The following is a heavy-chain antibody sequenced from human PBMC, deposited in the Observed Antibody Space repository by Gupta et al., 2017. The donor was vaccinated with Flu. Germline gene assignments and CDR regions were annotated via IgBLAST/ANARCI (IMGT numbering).Heavy chain of an antibody. CDR3: ARRQRAAPSELIAAAGTSAAFDI. D-gene: IGHD6-13*01. CDR2: INHSGST. J-gene: IGHJ3*02. Sequence: QVQLQQWGAGLLKPSETLSLTCAVYGGSFSGYYWSWIRQPPGKGLEWIGEINHSGSTNYNPSLKSRVTISVDTSKNQFSLKLSSVTAADTAVYYCARRQRAAPSELIAAAGTSAAFDIWGQGTMVTVSS. CDR1: GGSFSGYY. V-gene: IGHV4-34*01.